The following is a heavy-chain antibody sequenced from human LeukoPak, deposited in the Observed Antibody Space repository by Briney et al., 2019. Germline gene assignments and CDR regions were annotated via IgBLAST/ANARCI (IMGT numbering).Heavy chain of an antibody. J-gene: IGHJ3*02. Sequence: ASVKVSCKASGYTFTGYYIHWVRQAPGQGLEWVGWINPNSGDTHSAKNFQGRVTMTRDTSISTASMDLSRLRSDDTAVYYCARAPKKDAYDIWGRGTMVTVSS. V-gene: IGHV1-2*02. CDR2: INPNSGDT. CDR3: ARAPKKDAYDI. CDR1: GYTFTGYY.